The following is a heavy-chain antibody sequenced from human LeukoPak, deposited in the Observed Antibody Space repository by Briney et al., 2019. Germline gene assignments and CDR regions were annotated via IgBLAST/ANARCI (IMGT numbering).Heavy chain of an antibody. CDR3: ARDSNFKIDY. D-gene: IGHD4/OR15-4a*01. J-gene: IGHJ4*02. CDR2: IYYSGST. CDR1: GGSISSGGYY. Sequence: SQTLSLTCTVSGGSISSGGYYWSWIRQHPGKGLEWVGYIYYSGSTYYNPSLKSRVTISVDTSKNQFSLKLSSVTAAETAVYYCARDSNFKIDYCRQGPLAPVSS. V-gene: IGHV4-31*03.